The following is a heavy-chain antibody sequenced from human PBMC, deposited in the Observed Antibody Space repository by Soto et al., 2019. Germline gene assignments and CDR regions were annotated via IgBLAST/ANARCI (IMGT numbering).Heavy chain of an antibody. J-gene: IGHJ4*02. CDR3: ANLPLYGSGFDC. D-gene: IGHD3-10*01. Sequence: EVQLVESGGGLVQPGGSLRLSCAASGFTFDDYAIHWVRQIPGKGLEWVSGISWNGDATAYADSVKGRFTISRDNAKNALYLQMDSLKTEDTAMYYCANLPLYGSGFDCWGQGPLVTVSS. CDR1: GFTFDDYA. V-gene: IGHV3-9*01. CDR2: ISWNGDAT.